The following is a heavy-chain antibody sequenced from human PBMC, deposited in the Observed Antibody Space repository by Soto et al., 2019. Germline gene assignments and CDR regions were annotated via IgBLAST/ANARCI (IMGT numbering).Heavy chain of an antibody. CDR1: GFTFSNYW. CDR2: IDIDGSTT. V-gene: IGHV3-74*01. D-gene: IGHD5-12*01. J-gene: IGHJ3*01. CDR3: VRDRDGYNF. Sequence: EVQLVESGENIVQPGGSLRLSCAASGFTFSNYWMHWVRQVPGKGLVWVSRIDIDGSTTNYADSVKGRFTISRDNAKNTLYLQMNSLRVEDTAVYYCVRDRDGYNFWGQGTMVTVSS.